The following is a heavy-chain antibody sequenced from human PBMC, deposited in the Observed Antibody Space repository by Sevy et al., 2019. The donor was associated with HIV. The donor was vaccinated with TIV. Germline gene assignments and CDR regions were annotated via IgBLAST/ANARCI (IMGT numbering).Heavy chain of an antibody. CDR1: GGSISLYY. D-gene: IGHD3-16*01. J-gene: IGHJ4*01. Sequence: SETLSLTCTVSGGSISLYYWSWIRQPAGKGLEWIGHIYGSGSTSYNPSLKSRVTMSVDTSQNQISLKLTSVTAADTAVYYCARKGKLGGPLGFWGQGTLVTVSS. V-gene: IGHV4-4*07. CDR2: IYGSGST. CDR3: ARKGKLGGPLGF.